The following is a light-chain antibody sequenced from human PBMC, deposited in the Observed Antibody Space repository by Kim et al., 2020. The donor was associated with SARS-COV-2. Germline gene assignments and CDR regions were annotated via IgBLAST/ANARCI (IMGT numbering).Light chain of an antibody. CDR1: SNNVGNEG. J-gene: IGLJ3*02. CDR3: SAWDSSLSVWV. V-gene: IGLV10-54*01. CDR2: RNN. Sequence: QAGLTQPPSVSKDLRQTATLTCTGNSNNVGNEGAAWLQQHQGRPPKLLSYRNNNRPSGISERLSASRSGNTASLTSTGLQPEDEADYYCSAWDSSLSVWVFGGGTQLTVL.